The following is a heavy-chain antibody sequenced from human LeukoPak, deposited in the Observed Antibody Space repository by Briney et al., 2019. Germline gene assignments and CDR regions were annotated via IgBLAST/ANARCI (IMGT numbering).Heavy chain of an antibody. CDR2: IYYSGST. CDR1: GGSVSSGGYF. J-gene: IGHJ5*02. V-gene: IGHV4-31*03. CDR3: ARDSDYGDYGRGTWFDP. Sequence: SETLSLTCSVSGGSVSSGGYFWSWISQHPGKGLEWIGYIYYSGSTSYNPSLKSRLTISVDTSKNQFSLKLSSVTAADTAVYYCARDSDYGDYGRGTWFDPWGQGTLVTVSS. D-gene: IGHD4-17*01.